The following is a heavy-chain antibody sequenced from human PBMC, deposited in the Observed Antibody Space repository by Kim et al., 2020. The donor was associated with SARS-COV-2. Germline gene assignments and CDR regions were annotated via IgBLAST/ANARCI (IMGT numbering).Heavy chain of an antibody. CDR2: TI. V-gene: IGHV3-48*02. J-gene: IGHJ4*02. Sequence: TIYYADSVKGRFTISRDNAKNSLYLQMNSLRDEDTAVYYCARDRVRTNDYWGQGTLVTVSS. D-gene: IGHD2-8*01. CDR3: ARDRVRTNDY.